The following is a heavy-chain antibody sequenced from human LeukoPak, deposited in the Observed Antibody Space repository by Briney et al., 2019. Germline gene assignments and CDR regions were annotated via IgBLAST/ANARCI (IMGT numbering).Heavy chain of an antibody. CDR1: GGSISSGRYY. CDR3: ARRANGAIGSGSYLRVPRSKNWFDP. D-gene: IGHD3-10*01. J-gene: IGHJ5*02. V-gene: IGHV4-61*02. CDR2: IFTSGST. Sequence: SETLSLTCNVSGGSISSGRYYWSWIRLPAGKGLEWIGRIFTSGSTNYNPSLKSRVTISLDTSKNQFSLKLSSVTAADTAVYYCARRANGAIGSGSYLRVPRSKNWFDPWGQGTLVTVSS.